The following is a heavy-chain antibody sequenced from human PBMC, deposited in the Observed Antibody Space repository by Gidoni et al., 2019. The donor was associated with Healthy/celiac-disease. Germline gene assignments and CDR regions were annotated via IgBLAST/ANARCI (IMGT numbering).Heavy chain of an antibody. J-gene: IGHJ3*02. V-gene: IGHV4-34*01. CDR1: GGSFSGYY. Sequence: QVQLQQWGAGLLKPSETLSLTCAVYGGSFSGYYWSWIRQPPGKGLKWIGEIKHSGSTTYNPSLKSRVTISVETAKNHFSRKLRSVTAADTAVYYWARGMPKGSAFDIWGQGTMVTVSS. D-gene: IGHD2-2*01. CDR2: IKHSGST. CDR3: ARGMPKGSAFDI.